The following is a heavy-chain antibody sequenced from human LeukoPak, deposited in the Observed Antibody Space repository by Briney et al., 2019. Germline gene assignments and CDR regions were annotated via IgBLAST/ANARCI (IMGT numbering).Heavy chain of an antibody. J-gene: IGHJ6*02. CDR2: IYSGGST. V-gene: IGHV3-66*01. CDR3: ARDWMAVGRYGMDV. D-gene: IGHD5-24*01. CDR1: GFTVSSNY. Sequence: PGRSLRLSCAASGFTVSSNYMSWVRQAPGKGLEWVSVIYSGGSTYCADSVKGRFTISRDNSKNTLYLQMNSLRAEDTAVYYCARDWMAVGRYGMDVWGQGTTVTVSS.